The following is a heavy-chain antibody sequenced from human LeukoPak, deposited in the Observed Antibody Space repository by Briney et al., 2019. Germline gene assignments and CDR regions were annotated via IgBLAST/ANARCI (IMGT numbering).Heavy chain of an antibody. D-gene: IGHD5-18*01. CDR2: INPSSGGT. CDR1: AYTFTDYY. J-gene: IGHJ5*02. V-gene: IGHV1-2*02. Sequence: ASVNVSCKGSAYTFTDYYMHWVRQAPGQGLEWMGWINPSSGGTNYAQKFQGRVTMTRDTSISTAYMELSRLRSDDTAVYYCARDIVMVTYWFDPWGQGTLVTVSS. CDR3: ARDIVMVTYWFDP.